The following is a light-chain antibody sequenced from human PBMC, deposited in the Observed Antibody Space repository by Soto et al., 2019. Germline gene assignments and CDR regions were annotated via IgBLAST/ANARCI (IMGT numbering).Light chain of an antibody. Sequence: DIVMTQSPDSLAVSLGERATINCKSSQSVLFSSNNKNYLAWYQQKPGQPPKLLIYWVATRESGVPDRFSGRGSGTDFTLTIRSLQAEDVAVYYCPHYYDNPWTFGQGTKVEIK. V-gene: IGKV4-1*01. CDR3: PHYYDNPWT. J-gene: IGKJ1*01. CDR1: QSVLFSSNNKNY. CDR2: WVA.